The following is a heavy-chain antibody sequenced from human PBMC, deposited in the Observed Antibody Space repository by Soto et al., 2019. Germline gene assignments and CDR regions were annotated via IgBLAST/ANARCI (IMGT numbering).Heavy chain of an antibody. CDR3: ERGYSYVAGLDY. CDR2: INPNSGGT. D-gene: IGHD5-18*01. Sequence: ASVKVSCKASGYTFTGYYMHWVRQAPGQGLEWMGWINPNSGGTNYAQKFQGWVTMTRDTSISTAYMELSRLRSDDTAVYYCERGYSYVAGLDYWGQGTLVTVSS. J-gene: IGHJ4*02. CDR1: GYTFTGYY. V-gene: IGHV1-2*04.